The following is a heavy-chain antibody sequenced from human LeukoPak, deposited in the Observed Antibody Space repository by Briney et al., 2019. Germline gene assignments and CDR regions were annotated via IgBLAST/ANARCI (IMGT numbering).Heavy chain of an antibody. CDR2: IYHSGST. J-gene: IGHJ6*03. CDR3: ARDARITMVRLPAMGYYYYYMDV. Sequence: SETLSLTCTVSGYSISSGYYWGWIRQPPGKGLEWIGSIYHSGSTYYNPSLKSRVTISVDTSKNQFSLKLSSVTAADTAVYYCARDARITMVRLPAMGYYYYYMDVWGKGTTVTVSS. CDR1: GYSISSGYY. V-gene: IGHV4-38-2*02. D-gene: IGHD3-10*01.